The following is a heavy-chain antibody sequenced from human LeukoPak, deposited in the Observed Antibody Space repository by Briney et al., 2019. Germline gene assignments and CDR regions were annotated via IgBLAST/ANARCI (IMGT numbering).Heavy chain of an antibody. J-gene: IGHJ4*02. CDR1: GFSLSTSGMC. CDR2: IDWDDDK. CDR3: ARRGYDPAGTQYYFDY. Sequence: SGPALVKPTQTLTLTCTFSGFSLSTSGMCVSWIRQPPGKALEWLARIDWDDDKYYSTSLKTRLTISKDTSKNQVVLIMTNVDPVDTATYYCARRGYDPAGTQYYFDYWGQGTLVTVSS. V-gene: IGHV2-70*11. D-gene: IGHD5-12*01.